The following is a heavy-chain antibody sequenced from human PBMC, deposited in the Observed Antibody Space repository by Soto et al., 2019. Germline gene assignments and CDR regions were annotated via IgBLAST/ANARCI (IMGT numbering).Heavy chain of an antibody. D-gene: IGHD2-15*01. V-gene: IGHV3-74*01. CDR1: GFTFSNYW. CDR2: INSYGTSV. J-gene: IGHJ3*02. Sequence: PGGSLRLSCAASGFTFSNYWMHWVRQAPGKGLVWVSRINSYGTSVNYAESVKGRFTISRDNAKNTLYLQMNSLRAEDMAVYYCASWVGYCSGSTCQNAFDIWRQRTMVTVSS. CDR3: ASWVGYCSGSTCQNAFDI.